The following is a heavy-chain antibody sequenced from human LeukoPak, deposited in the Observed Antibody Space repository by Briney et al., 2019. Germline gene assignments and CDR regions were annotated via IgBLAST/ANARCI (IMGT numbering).Heavy chain of an antibody. CDR1: GGSISSSTFY. CDR2: ISYGGST. Sequence: SETLSLTCTVSGGSISSSTFYWDWIRQPPGKGLEWIGSISYGGSTYYKPSLKSRVTISVDTSKNQFSLKLSSLTAADTAVYYCARDKYCSSTSCSPLFDYWGQGTLVTVSS. CDR3: ARDKYCSSTSCSPLFDY. J-gene: IGHJ4*02. D-gene: IGHD2-2*01. V-gene: IGHV4-39*07.